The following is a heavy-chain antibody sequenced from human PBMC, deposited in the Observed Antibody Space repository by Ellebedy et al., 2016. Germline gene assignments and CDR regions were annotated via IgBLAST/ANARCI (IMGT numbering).Heavy chain of an antibody. Sequence: SETLSLTXTVSGGSISSYYWSWIRQPPGKGLEWIGYIYHSGSTYYNPSLKSRVTISVDRSKNQFSLKLSSVTAADTAVYYCARGPKSSPTVVTPGAFFIFDYWGQGTLVTVSS. CDR2: IYHSGST. V-gene: IGHV4-59*12. CDR1: GGSISSYY. J-gene: IGHJ4*02. D-gene: IGHD4-23*01. CDR3: ARGPKSSPTVVTPGAFFIFDY.